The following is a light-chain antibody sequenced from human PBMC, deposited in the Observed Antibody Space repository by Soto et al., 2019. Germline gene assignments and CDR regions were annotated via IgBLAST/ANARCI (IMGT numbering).Light chain of an antibody. CDR3: ASWDDSLNGLYV. CDR2: NNN. Sequence: QSVLTQPPSASGTPGQRVTISCSGSSSNIGSGTVNWYQQLPGTAPKLLIYNNNQWPSGVPDRFSGSKSGTSASLAISGLQSEDEADYYCASWDDSLNGLYVFGTGTRSPS. CDR1: SSNIGSGT. V-gene: IGLV1-44*01. J-gene: IGLJ1*01.